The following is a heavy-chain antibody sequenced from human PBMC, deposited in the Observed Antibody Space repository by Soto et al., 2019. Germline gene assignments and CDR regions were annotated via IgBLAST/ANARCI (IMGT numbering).Heavy chain of an antibody. CDR3: ASRSGANWFAP. Sequence: QVQLVQSGAEVKKPGSSLKFSCKASGGTFISYAISWVRQAPGQGLEWMGGIIPIFGTANYARKFQGRVTLTADDSTSTAYMELSSLRSEDTAVYYCASRSGANWFAPWGQGPLVTVSS. V-gene: IGHV1-69*12. J-gene: IGHJ5*02. CDR1: GGTFISYA. CDR2: IIPIFGTA. D-gene: IGHD6-19*01.